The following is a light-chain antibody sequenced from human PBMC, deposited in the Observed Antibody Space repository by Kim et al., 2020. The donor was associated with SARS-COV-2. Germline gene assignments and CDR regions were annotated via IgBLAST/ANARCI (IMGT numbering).Light chain of an antibody. Sequence: GQSSTIYCSARRTNHSSNYLHRLQQLPGTAPQRALASNQWRIQRVPDRFSGSKSGTAAYLAISGHQPADAAEYYCVAWADSWKGWEFGAGTQLTV. CDR3: VAWADSWKGWE. CDR1: RTNHSSNY. J-gene: IGLJ3*02. CDR2: SNQ. V-gene: IGLV1-44*01.